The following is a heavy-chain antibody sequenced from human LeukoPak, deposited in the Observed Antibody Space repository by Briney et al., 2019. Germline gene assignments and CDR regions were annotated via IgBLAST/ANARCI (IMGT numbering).Heavy chain of an antibody. V-gene: IGHV3-48*04. CDR3: ARDQSYAFDY. D-gene: IGHD4-17*01. J-gene: IGHJ4*02. CDR1: GFTFSSYS. Sequence: GGSLRLSCAASGFTFSSYSMNWVRQAPGKGLEWVSYIGFSTSRSYYADSVKGRFTISRDDAKNSLYLQMNSLRAEDTAVYYCARDQSYAFDYWGQGILVTVSS. CDR2: IGFSTSRS.